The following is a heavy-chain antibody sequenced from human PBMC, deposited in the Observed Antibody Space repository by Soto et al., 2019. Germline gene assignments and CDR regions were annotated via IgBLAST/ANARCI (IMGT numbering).Heavy chain of an antibody. CDR1: GYTFTGHY. J-gene: IGHJ6*02. CDR2: INPNTGDT. CDR3: TRDQTRSPYYYDMDV. Sequence: GASVKVSCKASGYTFTGHYLHWVRQAPGQGLEWMGWINPNTGDTNYAQRFQGRVAMTRDTTISTSYMELSRLTSDDTAVYYCTRDQTRSPYYYDMDVWGQGTTVTVSS. V-gene: IGHV1-2*02.